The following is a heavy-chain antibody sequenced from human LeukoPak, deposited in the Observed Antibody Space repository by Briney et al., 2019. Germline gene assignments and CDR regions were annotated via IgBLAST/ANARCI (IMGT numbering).Heavy chain of an antibody. Sequence: PGRSLRLSCAASGFTFDDYAMHWVRQAPGKGLEWVSGISGSGGSTYYADSVKGRFTISRDNSKNTLYLQMNSLRAEDTAVYYCAKGGSMGWFGEFHFDYWGQGTLVTVSS. CDR2: ISGSGGST. J-gene: IGHJ4*02. CDR3: AKGGSMGWFGEFHFDY. D-gene: IGHD3-10*01. V-gene: IGHV3-23*01. CDR1: GFTFDDYA.